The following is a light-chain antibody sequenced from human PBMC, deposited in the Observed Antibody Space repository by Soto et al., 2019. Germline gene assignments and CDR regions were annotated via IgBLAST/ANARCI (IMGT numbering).Light chain of an antibody. CDR3: SSYTSSSSVV. CDR1: SSDVGGYNY. V-gene: IGLV2-14*01. Sequence: HSALTQPASVSGSPGQSITISCSGTSSDVGGYNYVSWYQQYPGKAPKLMIYNVSNRPSGVSNRFSGSKSGNTASLTISGLQAEDEADYYCSSYTSSSSVVFGGGTKLTVL. J-gene: IGLJ2*01. CDR2: NVS.